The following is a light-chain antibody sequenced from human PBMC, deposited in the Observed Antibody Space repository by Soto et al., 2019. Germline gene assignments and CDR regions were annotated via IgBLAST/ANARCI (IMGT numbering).Light chain of an antibody. J-gene: IGKJ2*01. V-gene: IGKV3-15*01. CDR2: GAS. CDR1: QSVGSN. CDR3: QQYGNWPPA. Sequence: EIVMTQSPATLSVSPGERATLSCRASQSVGSNLAWYQQKPGQAPRLLIHGASTRATGVPARFSGSGSGTEVSPPTSSRLYDDVVVYYCQQYGNWPPAFGQGTKLEI.